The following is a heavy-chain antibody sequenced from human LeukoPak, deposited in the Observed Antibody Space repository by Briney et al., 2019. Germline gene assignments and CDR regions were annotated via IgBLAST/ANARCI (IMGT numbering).Heavy chain of an antibody. J-gene: IGHJ4*02. V-gene: IGHV3-15*01. CDR3: TRYYYGSGSYGELEY. CDR1: GFTFSGHN. Sequence: GGSLRLSCAASGFTFSGHNMNWVRQAPGKGLEWVGRIKSKTDGGTTDYAAPVKGRFTISRDDSKNTLYLQMNSLKTEDTAVYYCTRYYYGSGSYGELEYWGQGTLVTVSS. CDR2: IKSKTDGGTT. D-gene: IGHD3-10*01.